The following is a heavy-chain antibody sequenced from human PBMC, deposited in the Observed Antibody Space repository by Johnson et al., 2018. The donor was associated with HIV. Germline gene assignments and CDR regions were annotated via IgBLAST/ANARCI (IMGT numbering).Heavy chain of an antibody. V-gene: IGHV3-30*03. CDR3: TTPQDQFDWMSSVWVPGHGFDI. CDR2: VSSDGSER. Sequence: VQLVESGGGVVQPGRSLRLSCAASGFSFSNYAMDWVRQAPGKGLEWVAVVSSDGSERYSVDSVKGRFTISRDNAKKSMYLQMNILRAEDTDVYYCTTPQDQFDWMSSVWVPGHGFDIWGHGTKVTVSS. CDR1: GFSFSNYA. D-gene: IGHD3-9*01. J-gene: IGHJ3*02.